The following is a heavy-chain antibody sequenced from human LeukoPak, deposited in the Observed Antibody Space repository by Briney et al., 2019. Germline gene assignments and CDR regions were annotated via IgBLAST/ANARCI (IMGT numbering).Heavy chain of an antibody. CDR1: GYSFTTYD. D-gene: IGHD6-13*01. CDR3: AKATTTIAAGPHNP. CDR2: MNPKSGNT. V-gene: IGHV1-8*01. Sequence: ASVTVSCKASGYSFTTYDVNWVRQAPGQGLEWMGWMNPKSGNTGYAPKFQGRVTMTRNTSIDTAFMELKSLSFEDTAVYYCAKATTTIAAGPHNPWGQGTLVTVSS. J-gene: IGHJ5*02.